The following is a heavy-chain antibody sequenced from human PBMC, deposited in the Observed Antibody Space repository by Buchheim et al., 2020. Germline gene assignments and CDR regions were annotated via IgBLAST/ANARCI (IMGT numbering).Heavy chain of an antibody. Sequence: QVQLQESGPGLVKPSQTLSLTCTVSGGSISSGDYYWSWIRQPPGKGLEWIGYIYYSGSTYYNPSLKSRVTISVATSKNQFSLKLSSVTAADTAVYYCARHPTTHDSSGSMYYFDYWGQGTL. D-gene: IGHD3-22*01. CDR1: GGSISSGDYY. CDR2: IYYSGST. J-gene: IGHJ4*02. V-gene: IGHV4-30-4*01. CDR3: ARHPTTHDSSGSMYYFDY.